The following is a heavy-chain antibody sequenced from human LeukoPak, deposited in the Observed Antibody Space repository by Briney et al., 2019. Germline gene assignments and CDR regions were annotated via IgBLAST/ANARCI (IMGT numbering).Heavy chain of an antibody. CDR3: AKDGYSSGWYSGYFDH. J-gene: IGHJ4*02. Sequence: GGSLRLSCAASGFTFSSYGMHWVRQAPGKGLEWVAFIRYDGSNKYYADSVKGRFTISRDNSKNTLYLQMNSLRAEDTAVYYCAKDGYSSGWYSGYFDHWGQGTLVTVSS. V-gene: IGHV3-30*02. CDR1: GFTFSSYG. CDR2: IRYDGSNK. D-gene: IGHD6-19*01.